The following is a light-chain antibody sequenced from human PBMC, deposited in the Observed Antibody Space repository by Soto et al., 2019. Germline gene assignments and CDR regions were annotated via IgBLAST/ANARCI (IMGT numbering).Light chain of an antibody. J-gene: IGLJ1*01. CDR2: EVS. V-gene: IGLV2-14*01. CDR1: SSDIGGYNS. Sequence: QSALTQPASVSGSPGQSITISCTGTSSDIGGYNSVSWYQHHPGKAPKLIIYEVSNRPSGVSNRFSGSSSDNTASLTISGLLPDDEADYYCSSYTTSSTPSYVFGTGTKVTVL. CDR3: SSYTTSSTPSYV.